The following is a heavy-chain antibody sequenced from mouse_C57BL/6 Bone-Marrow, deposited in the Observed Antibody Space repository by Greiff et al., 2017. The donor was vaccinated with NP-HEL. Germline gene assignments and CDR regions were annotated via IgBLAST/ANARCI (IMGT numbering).Heavy chain of an antibody. V-gene: IGHV1-26*01. CDR3: ARDGYYVFFAY. Sequence: VQLQQSGPELVKPGASVKISCKASGYTFTDYYMNWVKQSHGKSLEWIGDISPNNGGTSYNQKFKGKATLTVDKSSSTAYMELRRLTSEDSAVYYCARDGYYVFFAYWGQGTLVTVSA. D-gene: IGHD2-3*01. J-gene: IGHJ3*01. CDR1: GYTFTDYY. CDR2: ISPNNGGT.